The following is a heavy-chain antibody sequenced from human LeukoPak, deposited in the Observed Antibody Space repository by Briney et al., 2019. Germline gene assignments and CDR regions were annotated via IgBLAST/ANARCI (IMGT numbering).Heavy chain of an antibody. V-gene: IGHV1-3*01. Sequence: ASVKVSCKASGYTFTSYAMHWVRQAPGQRLEWMGWINAGNGNTKYSQKFQGRVTITRDTSASTAYMELSSLRSEDTAVYYCARAYFAPEIRFYFDYWGQGTLVTVSS. D-gene: IGHD3-9*01. CDR1: GYTFTSYA. CDR3: ARAYFAPEIRFYFDY. J-gene: IGHJ4*02. CDR2: INAGNGNT.